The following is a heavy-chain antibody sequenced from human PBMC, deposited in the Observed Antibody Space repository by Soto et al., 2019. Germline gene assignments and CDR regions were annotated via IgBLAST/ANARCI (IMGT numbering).Heavy chain of an antibody. CDR1: GFTLSTHA. J-gene: IGHJ4*02. Sequence: EVQLVESGGGRVEPGGSLRLSCAASGFTLSTHAMVWVRQAPGKGLEWVSSISSSGSYVYYGDPVEGRFTISRNDARNSVYLQMNSLRVEDTAVYYCARDGNYHEFWGQGTLVTVSS. CDR3: ARDGNYHEF. V-gene: IGHV3-21*01. D-gene: IGHD1-1*01. CDR2: ISSSGSYV.